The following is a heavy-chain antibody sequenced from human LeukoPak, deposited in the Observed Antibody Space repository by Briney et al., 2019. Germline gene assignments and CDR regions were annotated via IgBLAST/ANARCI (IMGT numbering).Heavy chain of an antibody. CDR3: ARRNYASSWYPYHYYYGMDV. CDR1: GGSISSYY. CDR2: IYYSGST. Sequence: SETLSLTCTVSGGSISSYYWSWIRQPPGKGLEWIGYIYYSGSTNYNPSLKSRVTISVDTSKNQFSLKLSSVTAADTAVYYCARRNYASSWYPYHYYYGMDVWGQGTTVTVSS. J-gene: IGHJ6*02. D-gene: IGHD6-13*01. V-gene: IGHV4-59*08.